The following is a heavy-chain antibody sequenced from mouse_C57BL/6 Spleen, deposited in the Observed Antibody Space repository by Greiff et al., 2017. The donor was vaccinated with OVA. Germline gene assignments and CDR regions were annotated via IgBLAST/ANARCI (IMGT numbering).Heavy chain of an antibody. CDR2: ISYDGSN. V-gene: IGHV3-6*01. CDR1: GYSITSGYY. CDR3: ARDRSSSYDD. J-gene: IGHJ2*01. Sequence: ESGPGLVKPSQSLSLTCSVTGYSITSGYYWNWIRQFPGNKLEWMGYISYDGSNNYNPSLKNRISITRDTSKNQFFLKLNSVTTEDTATYYCARDRSSSYDDWGQGTTLTVSS. D-gene: IGHD1-1*01.